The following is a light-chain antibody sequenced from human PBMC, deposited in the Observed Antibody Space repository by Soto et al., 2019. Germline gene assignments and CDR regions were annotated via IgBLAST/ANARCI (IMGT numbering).Light chain of an antibody. J-gene: IGKJ1*01. CDR3: QQYGSIPRT. CDR1: QSVDSNY. Sequence: EIVLTQSPGTLSLSPGERATLSCRASQSVDSNYFAWYQQKPGQAPRLLIYGTSYRATGIPDRFSGSGSGTDFTLTIRRLETEDFAVYYCQQYGSIPRTFGRGTKVEIE. V-gene: IGKV3-20*01. CDR2: GTS.